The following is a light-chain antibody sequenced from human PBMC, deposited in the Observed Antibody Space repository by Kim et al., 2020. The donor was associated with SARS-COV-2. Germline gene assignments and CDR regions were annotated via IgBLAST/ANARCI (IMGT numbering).Light chain of an antibody. CDR1: STNIGTGFH. CDR2: GDN. CDR3: QSYDRGLSGYV. Sequence: RVTISCTGGSTNIGTGFHVHWYHQRPGRAPKLLIHGDNDRPSGVPHRFSGSKSGTSASLAISGLQAEDEGDYYCQSYDRGLSGYVFGTGTKVTVL. V-gene: IGLV1-40*01. J-gene: IGLJ1*01.